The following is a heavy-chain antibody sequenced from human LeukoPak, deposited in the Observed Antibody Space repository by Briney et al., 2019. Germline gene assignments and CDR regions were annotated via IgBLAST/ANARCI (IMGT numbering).Heavy chain of an antibody. CDR2: INAGNGNT. D-gene: IGHD3/OR15-3a*01. V-gene: IGHV1-3*01. CDR3: ARELDARYYYFYGMVV. J-gene: IGHJ6*02. Sequence: VASVKVSCKASGYTFTSYAMHWVRQAPGQRLEWMGWINAGNGNTKYSQKFQGRVTITRDTSASTAYMELSSLRSEDTAVYYCARELDARYYYFYGMVVWGQGTTVTVSS. CDR1: GYTFTSYA.